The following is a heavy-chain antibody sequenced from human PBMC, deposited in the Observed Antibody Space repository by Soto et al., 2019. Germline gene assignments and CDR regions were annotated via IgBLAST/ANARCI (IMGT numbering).Heavy chain of an antibody. V-gene: IGHV3-23*01. D-gene: IGHD3-22*01. CDR3: ATNYYDSSGYYFLDY. Sequence: GGSLILSCAASGFTFRNYAMTWGRQAPGKGLEWVSIISGSGGSTYHVDSVKGRFTISRDNSKNMLYLQMNSLRDEDTAVYYCATNYYDSSGYYFLDYWGQGTLVTVSS. J-gene: IGHJ4*02. CDR2: ISGSGGST. CDR1: GFTFRNYA.